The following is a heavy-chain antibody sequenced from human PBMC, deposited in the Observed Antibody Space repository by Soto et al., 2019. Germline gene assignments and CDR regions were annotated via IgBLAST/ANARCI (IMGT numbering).Heavy chain of an antibody. CDR1: GFTFSSYA. Sequence: PGGSLRLSCAASGFTFSSYAMSWVRHAPGKGLEWVSAVSGSGGSTYYADSVKGRFTISRDNSKNTLYLQMNSLRADDTAVYYCAKDLQTYYVLRSGSQNYGLDVWGQGTTVTVSS. J-gene: IGHJ6*02. CDR3: AKDLQTYYVLRSGSQNYGLDV. V-gene: IGHV3-23*01. CDR2: VSGSGGST. D-gene: IGHD3-3*01.